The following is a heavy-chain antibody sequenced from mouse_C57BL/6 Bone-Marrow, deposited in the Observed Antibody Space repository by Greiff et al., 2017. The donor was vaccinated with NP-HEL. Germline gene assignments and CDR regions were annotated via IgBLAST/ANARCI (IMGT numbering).Heavy chain of an antibody. CDR1: GFTFNTYA. CDR2: IRSKSSNYAT. V-gene: IGHV10-3*01. D-gene: IGHD1-1*01. Sequence: GGGLVQPKGSLTLSCAASGFTFNTYAMHWVRQAPGKGLEWVARIRSKSSNYATYYADSVKDRFTISRDDSQSMLYLQMNNLKTEDTAMYYCVRDPITTVVATDYAMDYWGQGTSVTVSS. CDR3: VRDPITTVVATDYAMDY. J-gene: IGHJ4*01.